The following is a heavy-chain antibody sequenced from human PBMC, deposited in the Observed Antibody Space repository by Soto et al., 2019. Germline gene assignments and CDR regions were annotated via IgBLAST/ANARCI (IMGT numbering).Heavy chain of an antibody. CDR3: AKGADSSGWYQDY. V-gene: IGHV3-23*01. CDR1: GFTFSSYA. Sequence: EVQLLESGGGLVQPGVSLRLSCAASGFTFSSYAMSWVRQAPGKGLEWVSAISGSGGSTYYADSVKGRFTISRDNSKNTLYLQMISLRAGDTAFYYCAKGADSSGWYQDYWGQGTLVTVSS. CDR2: ISGSGGST. D-gene: IGHD6-19*01. J-gene: IGHJ4*02.